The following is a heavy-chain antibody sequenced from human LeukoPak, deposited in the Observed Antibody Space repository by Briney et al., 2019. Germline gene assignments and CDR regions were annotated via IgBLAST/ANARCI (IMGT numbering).Heavy chain of an antibody. V-gene: IGHV1-18*01. Sequence: ASVKVSCKASGYTFTSYGISWVRQAPGQGLEWMGWISAYNGNTNYAQKLQGRVTMTTDTPTSTAYMELRSLRSDDTAVYYCARVVYDFWSGYYIDYWGQGTLVTVSS. J-gene: IGHJ4*02. CDR3: ARVVYDFWSGYYIDY. D-gene: IGHD3-3*01. CDR2: ISAYNGNT. CDR1: GYTFTSYG.